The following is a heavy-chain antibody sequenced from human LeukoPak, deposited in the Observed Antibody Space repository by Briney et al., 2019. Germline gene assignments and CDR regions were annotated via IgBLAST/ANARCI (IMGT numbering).Heavy chain of an antibody. D-gene: IGHD6-13*01. CDR1: GFTFSSYS. Sequence: GGSLRLSCAASGFTFSSYSMNWVRQAPGKGLEWVSSISSSSSYIYYADSVKGRFTISRDNAKNSLYLQMNSLRAEDTAVYYCARDLGRSIAAAGTGTFDYWGQGTLVTVSS. CDR3: ARDLGRSIAAAGTGTFDY. CDR2: ISSSSSYI. V-gene: IGHV3-21*01. J-gene: IGHJ4*02.